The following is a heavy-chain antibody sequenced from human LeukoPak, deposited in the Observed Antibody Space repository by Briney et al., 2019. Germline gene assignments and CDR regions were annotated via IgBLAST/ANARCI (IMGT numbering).Heavy chain of an antibody. CDR3: AREGQQLLTRWFDP. Sequence: PSQTLSLTCTVSGGSISSGSYYWSWIRQPAGKGLEWIGRIYTSGSTNYNPSLKSRVTISVDTSKNQFSLKLSSVTAADTAVYYCAREGQQLLTRWFDPWGQGTLVTVSS. J-gene: IGHJ5*02. D-gene: IGHD6-13*01. V-gene: IGHV4-61*02. CDR2: IYTSGST. CDR1: GGSISSGSYY.